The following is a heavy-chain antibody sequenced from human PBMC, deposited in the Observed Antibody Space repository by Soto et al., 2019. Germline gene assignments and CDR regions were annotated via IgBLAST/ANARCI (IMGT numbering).Heavy chain of an antibody. Sequence: SETLSLTCPVSGGSISSGGYYWSWIRQHPGKGLEWIGYIYYSGSTYYNPSLKSRVTISVDTAKNQFSLNLRSVTAADTAVYFCARRERYYGSPGWFDPWGQGTLVTVSS. D-gene: IGHD3-10*01. CDR2: IYYSGST. J-gene: IGHJ5*02. CDR3: ARRERYYGSPGWFDP. CDR1: GGSISSGGYY. V-gene: IGHV4-31*03.